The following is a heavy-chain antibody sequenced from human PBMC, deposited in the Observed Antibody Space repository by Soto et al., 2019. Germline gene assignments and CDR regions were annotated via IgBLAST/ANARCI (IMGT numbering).Heavy chain of an antibody. Sequence: QLQLQESGPGLVKPSETLSLTCTVSGGSISSSSYYWGWIRQPPGKGLEWIGSIYYSGSTYYNPSLKSRVTISVDTSKNQFSRMLSSVTAADSAVYYGARHSGIAAAGTFYYYYYMDVWGKGTTVTVSS. V-gene: IGHV4-39*01. CDR1: GGSISSSSYY. D-gene: IGHD6-13*01. CDR2: IYYSGST. CDR3: ARHSGIAAAGTFYYYYYMDV. J-gene: IGHJ6*03.